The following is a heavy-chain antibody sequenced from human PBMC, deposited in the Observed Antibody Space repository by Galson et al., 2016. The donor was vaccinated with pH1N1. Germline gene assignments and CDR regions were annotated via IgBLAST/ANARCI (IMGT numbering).Heavy chain of an antibody. V-gene: IGHV3-23*01. CDR1: GFTFINYA. Sequence: SLRLSCAASGFTFINYAMSWVHQAPGKGLEWVSTISGTGDPTYYADSVKGRFTISRDNSNNTVYLRMNSLRVEDTAVYYCAKDLGRYSEIDYWGQGTLVTVSS. CDR3: AKDLGRYSEIDY. CDR2: ISGTGDPT. J-gene: IGHJ4*02. D-gene: IGHD1-26*01.